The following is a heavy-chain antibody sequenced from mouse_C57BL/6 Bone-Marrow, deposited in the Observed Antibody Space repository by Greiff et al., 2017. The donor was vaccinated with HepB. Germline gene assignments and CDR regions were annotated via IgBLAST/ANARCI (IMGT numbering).Heavy chain of an antibody. V-gene: IGHV10-1*01. J-gene: IGHJ3*01. CDR2: IRSKSNNYAT. Sequence: EVQLVESGGGLVQPKGSLKLSCAASGFSFNTYAMNWVRQAPGKGVEWVARIRSKSNNYATYYADSVKDRFTISRDDSGSMLYLQMNNLKTEDTAMYYCVIGIYYDYDQFAYWGQGTLVTVSA. D-gene: IGHD2-4*01. CDR1: GFSFNTYA. CDR3: VIGIYYDYDQFAY.